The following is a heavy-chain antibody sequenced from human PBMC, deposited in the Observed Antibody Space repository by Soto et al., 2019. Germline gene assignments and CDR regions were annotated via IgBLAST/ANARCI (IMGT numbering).Heavy chain of an antibody. V-gene: IGHV5-51*01. CDR1: GYSFTSYW. Sequence: GESLKISCEGSGYSFTSYWIGWVRQMPGKGLEWMGIIYPGDSDTRYSPSFQGQVTISADKSISTAYLQWSSLKASDTAMYYCXRGPRVFGVVRSTVFDYWGQGTLVTVSS. CDR2: IYPGDSDT. CDR3: XRGPRVFGVVRSTVFDY. J-gene: IGHJ4*02. D-gene: IGHD3-3*01.